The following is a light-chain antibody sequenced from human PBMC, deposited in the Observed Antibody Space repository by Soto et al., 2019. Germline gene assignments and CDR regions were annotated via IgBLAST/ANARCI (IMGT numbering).Light chain of an antibody. CDR1: ESINFF. J-gene: IGKJ4*01. CDR3: QRDYSDRAP. Sequence: DIQMTQSPSSLSASVEDTITITFRASESINFFLNWYQQKPGKAPKLLIYAASNLQSGVPSRFNSSGSRTECALAMSGQQSEDFPTHHWQRDYSDRAPFGGGTEVDI. CDR2: AAS. V-gene: IGKV1-39*01.